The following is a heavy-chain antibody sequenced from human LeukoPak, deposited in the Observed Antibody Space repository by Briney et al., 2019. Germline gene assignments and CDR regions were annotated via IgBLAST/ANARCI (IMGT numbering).Heavy chain of an antibody. D-gene: IGHD6-13*01. CDR3: ARSDYSGTWYAIDY. CDR1: ELAFSGYW. CDR2: IKQDGSEE. J-gene: IGHJ4*02. Sequence: GGSLRLSCAASELAFSGYWMSWVRQAPGKGLEWVANIKQDGSEEYYVDSVKGRFTISRDNAKNSLYLQMNSLRAEDTAVYYCARSDYSGTWYAIDYWGQGTLVTVSS. V-gene: IGHV3-7*03.